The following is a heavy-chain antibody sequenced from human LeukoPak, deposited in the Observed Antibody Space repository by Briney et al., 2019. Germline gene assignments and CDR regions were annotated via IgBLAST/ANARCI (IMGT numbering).Heavy chain of an antibody. CDR3: AKLSDRVFYMDV. CDR1: GFIFSSYG. Sequence: GGSLRLSCAASGFIFSSYGMHWVRQAPGKGLEWMTVISFDGSNKYYADSVKGRFTISRDNSKNTLYLQMNSMKTEDTAVYYCAKLSDRVFYMDVWGKGTTVTVSS. D-gene: IGHD6-13*01. J-gene: IGHJ6*03. V-gene: IGHV3-30*18. CDR2: ISFDGSNK.